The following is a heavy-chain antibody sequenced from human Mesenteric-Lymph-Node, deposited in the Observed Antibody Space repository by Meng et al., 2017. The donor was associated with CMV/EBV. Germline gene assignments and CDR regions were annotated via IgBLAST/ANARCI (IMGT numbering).Heavy chain of an antibody. V-gene: IGHV5-51*01. CDR2: IYPDDSDT. D-gene: IGHD3-16*01. J-gene: IGHJ4*02. CDR3: ARRQPFGGVEN. CDR1: GYSFTNYW. Sequence: GESLKISCKASGYSFTNYWIGWVRQMPGKGLEWMGIIYPDDSDTRYSPSFQGQVTMSADKSISAAYLQWNSLKASDTAMYYCARRQPFGGVENWGQGTLVTVSS.